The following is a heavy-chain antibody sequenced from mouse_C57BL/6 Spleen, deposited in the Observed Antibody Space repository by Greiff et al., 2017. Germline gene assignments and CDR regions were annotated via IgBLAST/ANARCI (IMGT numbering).Heavy chain of an antibody. J-gene: IGHJ3*01. Sequence: EVKLMESGGGLVKPGGSLKLSCAASGFTFSSYTMSWVRQTPEKRLEWVATISGGGGNTYYPDSVKGRFTISRDNAKNPLYLQMSSLRSEDTALYYCARHAYYYGSSRFAYWGQGTLVTVSA. CDR1: GFTFSSYT. CDR2: ISGGGGNT. CDR3: ARHAYYYGSSRFAY. D-gene: IGHD1-1*01. V-gene: IGHV5-9*01.